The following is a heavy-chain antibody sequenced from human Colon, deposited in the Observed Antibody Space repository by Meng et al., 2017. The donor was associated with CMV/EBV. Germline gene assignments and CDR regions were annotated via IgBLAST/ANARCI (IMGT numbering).Heavy chain of an antibody. CDR3: ARGLRYFDWLPPSSWFDP. V-gene: IGHV1-18*01. D-gene: IGHD3-9*01. J-gene: IGHJ5*02. CDR1: GYTFSNYG. CDR2: ISAYNGNT. Sequence: ASVKVSCKASGYTFSNYGVSWVRQAPGQGPEWMGWISAYNGNTNYAQKFQGRVTMTTDTSTTTAYMDLRSLRSDDTAVYYCARGLRYFDWLPPSSWFDPWGQGTLVTVSS.